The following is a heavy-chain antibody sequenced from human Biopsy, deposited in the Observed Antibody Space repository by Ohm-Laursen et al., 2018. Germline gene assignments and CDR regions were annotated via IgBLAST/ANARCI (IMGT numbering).Heavy chain of an antibody. CDR3: ARGMRSSGWPYFDS. J-gene: IGHJ4*02. D-gene: IGHD6-19*01. CDR1: GDSVSSGSFY. CDR2: IYDRGSTA. V-gene: IGHV4-61*01. Sequence: SETLSLTCIVSGDSVSSGSFYWTWIRQPPGQGLEYIGYIYDRGSTASYNPSLESRVTMSVDMPKNQFSLKLSSVTAADTAIYYCARGMRSSGWPYFDSWGQGTLVTVSS.